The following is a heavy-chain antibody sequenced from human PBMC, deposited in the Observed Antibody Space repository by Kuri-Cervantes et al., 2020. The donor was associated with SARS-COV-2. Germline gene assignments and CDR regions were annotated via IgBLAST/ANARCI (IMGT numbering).Heavy chain of an antibody. CDR1: GFTFSSYW. CDR2: IKQDGSEK. V-gene: IGHV3-7*01. D-gene: IGHD6-13*01. J-gene: IGHJ6*04. Sequence: GESLKISCAASGFTFSSYWMSWVRQAPGKGLEWVANIKQDGSEKYYVDSVKGRFTVSRDNAKNSLYLQMNGLRAEDTAVYYCASYSERAMDVWGKGTTVTVSS. CDR3: ASYSERAMDV.